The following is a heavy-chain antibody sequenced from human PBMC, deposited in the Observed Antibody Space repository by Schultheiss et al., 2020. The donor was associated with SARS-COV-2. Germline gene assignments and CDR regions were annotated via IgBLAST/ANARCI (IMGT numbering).Heavy chain of an antibody. J-gene: IGHJ4*02. CDR1: GFTFSSYD. D-gene: IGHD3-22*01. V-gene: IGHV3-9*01. CDR3: ARRPDYDSSGYAARALYYFDY. Sequence: GGSLRLSCAASGFTFSSYDMHWVRQAPGKGLEWVSGISWNSGSIGYVDSVKGRFTISRDNAKNSLYLQMNSLRAEDTAVYYCARRPDYDSSGYAARALYYFDYWGQGTLVTVSS. CDR2: ISWNSGSI.